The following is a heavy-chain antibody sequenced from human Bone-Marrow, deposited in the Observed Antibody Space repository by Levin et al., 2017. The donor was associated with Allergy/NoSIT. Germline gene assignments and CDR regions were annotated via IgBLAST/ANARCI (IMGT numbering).Heavy chain of an antibody. CDR3: AGASDYTSGWTSPDY. J-gene: IGHJ4*02. CDR2: VLPVFGTP. D-gene: IGHD6-19*01. V-gene: IGHV1-69*01. Sequence: KISCKASGGTFSNFAISWVRQAPGQGFEWMGGVLPVFGTPKYAQKFQGRVTIIADESTTTVYMELSGLRADDTAVYFCAGASDYTSGWTSPDYWGQGTLVTVSS. CDR1: GGTFSNFA.